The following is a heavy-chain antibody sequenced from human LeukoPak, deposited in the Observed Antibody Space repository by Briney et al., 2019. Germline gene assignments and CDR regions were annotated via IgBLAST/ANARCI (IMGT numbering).Heavy chain of an antibody. V-gene: IGHV3-74*01. CDR2: INGDGSST. Sequence: PGGSLRLSCAASEFTFWMHWVRQAPGKGLVWVSQINGDGSSTSYADSVKGRFTISRDNAKNTLYLQMNSLRAEDTAVYCCGNLDWGQGTLVTVSS. J-gene: IGHJ4*02. CDR1: EFTFW. CDR3: GNLD.